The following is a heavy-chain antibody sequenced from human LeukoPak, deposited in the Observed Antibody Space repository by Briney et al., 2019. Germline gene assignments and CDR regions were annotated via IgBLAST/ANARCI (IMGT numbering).Heavy chain of an antibody. J-gene: IGHJ6*02. CDR2: ISSSSSYI. CDR3: ARDEYDSSGYYYNYYYYGMDV. CDR1: GFTLSSYR. Sequence: GGSLRLSCAASGFTLSSYRMNWVRQPPGKGLEWVSSISSSSSYINYADSVKGRLTISRDNAKNSLYLQMNSLRAEDTAVYYCARDEYDSSGYYYNYYYYGMDVWGQGTTVTVSS. D-gene: IGHD3-22*01. V-gene: IGHV3-21*01.